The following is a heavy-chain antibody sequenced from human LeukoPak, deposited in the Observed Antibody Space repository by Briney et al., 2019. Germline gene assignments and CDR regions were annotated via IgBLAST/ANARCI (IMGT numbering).Heavy chain of an antibody. D-gene: IGHD4-17*01. J-gene: IGHJ4*02. CDR3: ARGQTTVWSPFDN. V-gene: IGHV4-39*07. Sequence: NTSETLSLTCTVSGGSINNIISYWGWFRQPPGKGLEWIGSISSSGSTFYNPSLTSRVTISVDTSKNHFSVKVTSVTAADTAMYYCARGQTTVWSPFDNWGQGTLVTVSS. CDR2: ISSSGST. CDR1: GGSINNIISY.